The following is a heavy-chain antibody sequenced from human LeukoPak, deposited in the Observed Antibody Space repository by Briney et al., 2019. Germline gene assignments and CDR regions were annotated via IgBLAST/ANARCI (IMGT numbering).Heavy chain of an antibody. V-gene: IGHV1-46*01. D-gene: IGHD5-12*01. CDR2: INPSGGST. CDR1: GYTFTSYY. J-gene: IGHJ4*02. Sequence: ASVKVSCKASGYTFTSYYMHWVRQAPGQGLEWMGIINPSGGSTSYAQKFQGRVTMTRDTSTSTVYMELSSLRSDDTAVYYCARDQRLFSGYATGNGYAYYFDYWGQGTLVTVSS. CDR3: ARDQRLFSGYATGNGYAYYFDY.